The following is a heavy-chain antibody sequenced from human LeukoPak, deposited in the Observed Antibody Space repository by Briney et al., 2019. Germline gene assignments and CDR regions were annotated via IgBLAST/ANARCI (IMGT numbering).Heavy chain of an antibody. V-gene: IGHV3-30*18. Sequence: GGSLRLSCAASGFTFSSYGMHWVRQAPGKGLEWVAVISYDGSNKYYADSVKGRFTISRDISKNTLYLQMTSLRAEDTAVYYCAKDRGLITMVRGVYFDYWGQGTLVTVSS. CDR2: ISYDGSNK. CDR3: AKDRGLITMVRGVYFDY. D-gene: IGHD3-10*01. CDR1: GFTFSSYG. J-gene: IGHJ4*02.